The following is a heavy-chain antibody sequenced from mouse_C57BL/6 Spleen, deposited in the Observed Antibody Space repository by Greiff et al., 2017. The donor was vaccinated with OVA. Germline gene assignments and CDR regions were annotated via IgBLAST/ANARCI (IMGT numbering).Heavy chain of an antibody. CDR3: AGIYYGNPY. CDR1: GYTFTSYW. CDR2: IDPSDSYT. D-gene: IGHD2-1*01. J-gene: IGHJ2*01. V-gene: IGHV1-50*01. Sequence: QVQLQQPGAELVKPGASVKLSCKASGYTFTSYWMQWVNQRPGQGLEWIGEIDPSDSYTNYNQKFKGKATLTVDTSSSTAYMQLSSLTSEDSAVYYCAGIYYGNPYWGQGTTLTVSS.